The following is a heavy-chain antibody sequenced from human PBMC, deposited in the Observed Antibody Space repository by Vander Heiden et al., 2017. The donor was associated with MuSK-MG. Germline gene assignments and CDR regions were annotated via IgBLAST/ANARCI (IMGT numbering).Heavy chain of an antibody. CDR2: IKRDGSEK. CDR1: GFTFSDYW. J-gene: IGHJ4*02. Sequence: EVQLVESGGGLVQPGGSLRLSCAASGFTFSDYWMSWVRQAPGKGLEWVANIKRDGSEKYYVDSVKGRFTISRDNAKNSVYLQMNSLRAEDTAVYYWAKDRYSSGWYWVYWGQGTLVTVSS. CDR3: AKDRYSSGWYWVY. D-gene: IGHD6-19*01. V-gene: IGHV3-7*01.